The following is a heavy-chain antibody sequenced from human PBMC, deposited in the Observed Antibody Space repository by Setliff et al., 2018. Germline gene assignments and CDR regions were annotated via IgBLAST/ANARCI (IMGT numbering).Heavy chain of an antibody. CDR2: ISSSGSTI. V-gene: IGHV3-48*03. D-gene: IGHD3-10*01. CDR3: AKDKDVRVDYFDY. Sequence: GGSLRLSCAASGFTFSTYEMNWVRQAPGKGLGWVSYISSSGSTIYYVDSVKGRFTISRDNAKNSLYLQLNSLRAEDTAIYYCAKDKDVRVDYFDYWGPRSLVAVSS. CDR1: GFTFSTYE. J-gene: IGHJ4*02.